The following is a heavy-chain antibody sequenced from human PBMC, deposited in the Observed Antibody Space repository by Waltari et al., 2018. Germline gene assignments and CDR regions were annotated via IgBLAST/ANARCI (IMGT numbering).Heavy chain of an antibody. CDR3: ARAFSYGLNWFDP. Sequence: QVQLQESGPGLVKPSETLSLTCTVSGGSISSYYWSWIRQPPGKGLEWIGYIYYSGSTTYNPSLKSRVTISVDTSKNQFSLKLSSVTAADTAVYYCARAFSYGLNWFDPWGQGTLVTVSS. J-gene: IGHJ5*02. CDR1: GGSISSYY. V-gene: IGHV4-59*01. CDR2: IYYSGST. D-gene: IGHD5-18*01.